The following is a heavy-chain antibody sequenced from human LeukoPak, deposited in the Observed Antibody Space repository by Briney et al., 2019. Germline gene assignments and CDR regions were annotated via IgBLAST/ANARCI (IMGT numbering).Heavy chain of an antibody. V-gene: IGHV3-21*06. CDR3: ARAPPGIATLAGYMDV. J-gene: IGHJ6*03. D-gene: IGHD6-6*01. Sequence: GGSLRLSCAASGFTFSSYCMSWVRQAPGKGLEWVSFISSSSSYIYYTDSVKGRFTISRDNAKNSLFLQMNSLRADDTAVYYCARAPPGIATLAGYMDVWGKGTTVTVSS. CDR2: ISSSSSYI. CDR1: GFTFSSYC.